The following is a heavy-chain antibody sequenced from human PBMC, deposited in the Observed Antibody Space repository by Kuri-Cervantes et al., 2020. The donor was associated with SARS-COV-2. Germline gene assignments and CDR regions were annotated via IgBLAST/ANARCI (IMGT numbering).Heavy chain of an antibody. J-gene: IGHJ4*02. D-gene: IGHD7-27*01. CDR2: IYTSGST. CDR3: AMRSGDFDY. V-gene: IGHV4-61*02. Sequence: SETLSLTCTVSGGSISSGSYYWSWIRQPAGKGLEWIGRIYTSGSTNYNPSLKSRVTISVDTSKNQFSLKLSSVTAADTAVYYCAMRSGDFDYWGQGTLVTVSS. CDR1: GGSISSGSYY.